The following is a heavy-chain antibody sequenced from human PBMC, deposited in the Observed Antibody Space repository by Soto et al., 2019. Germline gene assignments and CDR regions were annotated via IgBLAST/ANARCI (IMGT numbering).Heavy chain of an antibody. J-gene: IGHJ6*02. CDR1: GGTISRYY. V-gene: IGHV4-59*01. CDR2: MYNTGST. Sequence: QVQLQESGPGLVKPSETLSLTCTVSGGTISRYYWSWIRQPPGKGLEWIGYMYNTGSTVYNPSFTSRVTISVDTSKNQFSLKLNSVTAADTAVYYFARDLWGYCGTDCYPLDVWGQGTTVTVSS. CDR3: ARDLWGYCGTDCYPLDV. D-gene: IGHD2-21*02.